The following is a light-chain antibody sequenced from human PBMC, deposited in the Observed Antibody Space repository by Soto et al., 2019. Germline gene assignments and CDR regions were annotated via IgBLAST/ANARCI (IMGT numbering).Light chain of an antibody. CDR1: QTISGT. V-gene: IGKV3-15*01. CDR3: QQYDNRPWT. J-gene: IGKJ1*01. Sequence: IVMTHSQSTLSVSPGGRATLSCSASQTISGTVAWHQQKPGQAPRLLIRGASTRAPGFPGRFSGGGAGTDFTLTISILQSEDFAVYCCQQYDNRPWTFGQGTKVDI. CDR2: GAS.